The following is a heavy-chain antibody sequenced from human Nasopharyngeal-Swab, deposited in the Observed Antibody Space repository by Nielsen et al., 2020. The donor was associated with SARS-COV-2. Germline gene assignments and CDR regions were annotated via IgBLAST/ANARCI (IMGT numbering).Heavy chain of an antibody. CDR2: TSGSGTTI. CDR3: ARTDPGVPS. CDR1: GFTFSVYY. J-gene: IGHJ4*02. D-gene: IGHD7-27*01. Sequence: GESLKISCVASGFTFSVYYMTWIRQAPGKGLERVSYTSGSGTTIYYTDPVKGRSTISRDNAKNSLYLQMNSLRADDAAVYYCARTDPGVPSWGQGTLVTVSS. V-gene: IGHV3-11*01.